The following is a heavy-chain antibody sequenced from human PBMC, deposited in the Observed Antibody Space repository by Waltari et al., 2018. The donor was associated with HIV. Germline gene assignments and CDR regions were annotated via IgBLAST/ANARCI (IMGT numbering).Heavy chain of an antibody. V-gene: IGHV1-69*12. Sequence: QVQLVQSGAEMKKPGSSVKVSCKASGGTLGNYCINWVRQAPGQGLEWMGGIIPIFGTTNLAQKYQGRVTISADEFTSTVYMELSSLRSEDTAVYHCARTDTHFWGQGTLVTVSS. CDR3: ARTDTHF. CDR1: GGTLGNYC. J-gene: IGHJ4*02. CDR2: IIPIFGTT.